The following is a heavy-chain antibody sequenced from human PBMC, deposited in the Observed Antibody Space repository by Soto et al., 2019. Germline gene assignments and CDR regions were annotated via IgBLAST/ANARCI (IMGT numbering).Heavy chain of an antibody. V-gene: IGHV1-69*08. Sequence: QVQLVQSGAEVKKPGSSVKVSCKASGGTFSTYTFSWVRQAPGQGLEWMGRIIPILDITNYAQKFQGRVTITADNSTSTAYMELNSLRSEDTAIYYCARDNGTSGTTASGAYWGQGTLVTVSS. J-gene: IGHJ4*02. CDR2: IIPILDIT. CDR3: ARDNGTSGTTASGAY. D-gene: IGHD1-1*01. CDR1: GGTFSTYT.